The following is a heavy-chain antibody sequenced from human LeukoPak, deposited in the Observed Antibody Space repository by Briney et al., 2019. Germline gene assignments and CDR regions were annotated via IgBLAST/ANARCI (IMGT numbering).Heavy chain of an antibody. Sequence: ASVKVSCKASGGTFNNYAISWVRQAPGQGLEWMGGIIPIFGTANYAQKFQGRVTITPDESTSTAYMELSSLRSEDTAVYYCARPENYYDSSGLDYWGQGTLVTVSS. CDR1: GGTFNNYA. CDR2: IIPIFGTA. J-gene: IGHJ4*02. V-gene: IGHV1-69*13. D-gene: IGHD3-22*01. CDR3: ARPENYYDSSGLDY.